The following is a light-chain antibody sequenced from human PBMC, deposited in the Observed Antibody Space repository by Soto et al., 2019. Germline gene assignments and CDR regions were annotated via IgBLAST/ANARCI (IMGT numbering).Light chain of an antibody. Sequence: DIQLTQSPSSLSASVGDRVTISCQASHNIFNYLNWYQFKPGKAPKVLIFGGSNLETGVPSRFSGSGSGTAYSLTINRLQPEDVATYYFPHYDSLPLTFGGGTK. CDR3: PHYDSLPLT. V-gene: IGKV1-33*01. CDR2: GGS. CDR1: HNIFNY. J-gene: IGKJ4*01.